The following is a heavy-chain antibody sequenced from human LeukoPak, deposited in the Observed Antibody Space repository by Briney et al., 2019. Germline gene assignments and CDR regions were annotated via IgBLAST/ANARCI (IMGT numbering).Heavy chain of an antibody. J-gene: IGHJ4*02. Sequence: GGSLRLSCAASGFSFSTYAMSWVRQAPGKGLEWVSAISDSGGDSIYTDSVKDRFTISRDNSKNTLYLQMNSLRAEDTALYYCGKGGSYAPFDYGGQETRVTVSS. V-gene: IGHV3-23*01. D-gene: IGHD1-26*01. CDR1: GFSFSTYA. CDR3: GKGGSYAPFDY. CDR2: ISDSGGDS.